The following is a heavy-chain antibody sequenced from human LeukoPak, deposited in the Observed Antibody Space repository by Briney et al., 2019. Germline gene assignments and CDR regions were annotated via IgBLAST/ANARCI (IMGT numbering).Heavy chain of an antibody. Sequence: SETLSLTCTVSGGSISSYYWSWIRQPPGKGLEWIGYIYTSGSTNYNPSLKGRVTISVDTSKNQFSLKLSSVTAADTAVYYCARQVYYYDSRGLDAFDIWGQGTMVTVSS. CDR1: GGSISSYY. V-gene: IGHV4-4*09. CDR3: ARQVYYYDSRGLDAFDI. J-gene: IGHJ3*02. CDR2: IYTSGST. D-gene: IGHD3-22*01.